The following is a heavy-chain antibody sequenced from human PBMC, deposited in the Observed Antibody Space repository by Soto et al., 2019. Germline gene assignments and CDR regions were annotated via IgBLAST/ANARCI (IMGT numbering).Heavy chain of an antibody. CDR1: GGTFSSYR. Sequence: QVQLVQSGAEVKKPGSSVKVSCKASGGTFSSYRINWVRQAPGQGLEWVGGIVPIYRTADYAQKFQGRVTITADESARTSYRELRSLKSQDTAVYYCVRDSGAKLSSSWGQGTLVTASS. D-gene: IGHD6-13*01. V-gene: IGHV1-69*01. J-gene: IGHJ4*02. CDR3: VRDSGAKLSSS. CDR2: IVPIYRTA.